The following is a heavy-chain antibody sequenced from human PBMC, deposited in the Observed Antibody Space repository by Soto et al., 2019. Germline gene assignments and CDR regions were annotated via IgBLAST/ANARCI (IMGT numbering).Heavy chain of an antibody. D-gene: IGHD1-7*01. Sequence: QVQLVQSGAEVKKPGASVKVSCKASGYTFTSYGISWVRQAPGQGLEWMGWISAYNGNTNYAQKLQGRVTMTTGTHTSTSYMELGSLRSDDTAVYYCARSPGTTWVEKYYSDYWGQGTLVTVSS. V-gene: IGHV1-18*01. CDR2: ISAYNGNT. J-gene: IGHJ4*02. CDR3: ARSPGTTWVEKYYSDY. CDR1: GYTFTSYG.